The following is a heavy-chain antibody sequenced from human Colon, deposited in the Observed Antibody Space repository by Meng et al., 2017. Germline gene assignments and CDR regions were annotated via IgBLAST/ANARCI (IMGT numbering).Heavy chain of an antibody. J-gene: IGHJ4*02. CDR2: MSDSGTT. D-gene: IGHD4-17*01. V-gene: IGHV4-31*03. Sequence: QVHLHESGPGLVRPSDDLSPVCTVSGGSIKSCGYQWSWVRQHPGKGLEYIGFMSDSGTTDYNPSLRSRVSISEIGSSKNQFSLTLRSVTAADTATYFCARDTLYGTDYWGQGVLVTVSS. CDR1: GGSIKSCGYQ. CDR3: ARDTLYGTDY.